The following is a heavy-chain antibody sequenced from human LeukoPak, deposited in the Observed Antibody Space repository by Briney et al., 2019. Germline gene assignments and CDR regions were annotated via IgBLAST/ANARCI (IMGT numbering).Heavy chain of an antibody. D-gene: IGHD3-10*01. J-gene: IGHJ6*03. CDR2: INHSGST. V-gene: IGHV4-34*01. Sequence: SETLSLTCAVYGGSFSGYYWSWIRQPPGKGLEWIGEINHSGSTNYNPSLKSRVTISVDTSKNQFSLKLSSVTAADTAVYYCARLRRITMVRGVQPALIYYYYYMDVWGKGTTVTISS. CDR1: GGSFSGYY. CDR3: ARLRRITMVRGVQPALIYYYYYMDV.